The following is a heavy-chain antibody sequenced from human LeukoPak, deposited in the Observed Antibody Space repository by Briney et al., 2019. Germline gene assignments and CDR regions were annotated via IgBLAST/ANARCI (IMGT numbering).Heavy chain of an antibody. J-gene: IGHJ4*02. D-gene: IGHD3-22*01. CDR3: ARRWRSGYFIDS. V-gene: IGHV3-20*04. CDR2: ITCNGEST. CDR1: GFSFDDHG. Sequence: GGSLRLSCAASGFSFDDHGMSWVRQAPGKGLELVCSITCNGESTTYAESVKGRFSISRDNAKNSLYVQMNNLRADDTALYYCARRWRSGYFIDSWGRGTLVSVPS.